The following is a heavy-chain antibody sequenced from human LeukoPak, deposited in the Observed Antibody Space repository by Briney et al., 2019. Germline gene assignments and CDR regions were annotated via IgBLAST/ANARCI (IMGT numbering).Heavy chain of an antibody. D-gene: IGHD3-22*01. J-gene: IGHJ5*02. CDR3: ARMSYYDSSGDNWFDP. Sequence: ASVKVSCKTSGYSSTTYGLSWVRQAPGQGLEWMGWMNPNSGNAGYAQKFQGRVTMTRDTSISTAYMELSSLRSEDTAVYYCARMSYYDSSGDNWFDPWGQGTLVTVSS. CDR1: GYSSTTYG. V-gene: IGHV1-8*02. CDR2: MNPNSGNA.